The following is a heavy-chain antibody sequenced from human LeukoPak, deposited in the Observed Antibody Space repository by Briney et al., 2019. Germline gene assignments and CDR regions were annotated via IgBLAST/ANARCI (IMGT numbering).Heavy chain of an antibody. Sequence: SVKVSCKASGGTFSNYTYSWGRQAPGQGLEWMGSIIPVLGITDYAQRFQGRVTITAEKYTNTAYMELSSLRSEDTTEYYCARGPPPTYYYNSSGNSFDYWGQGTLVTVSS. V-gene: IGHV1-69*02. J-gene: IGHJ4*02. CDR3: ARGPPPTYYYNSSGNSFDY. D-gene: IGHD3-22*01. CDR1: GGTFSNYT. CDR2: IIPVLGIT.